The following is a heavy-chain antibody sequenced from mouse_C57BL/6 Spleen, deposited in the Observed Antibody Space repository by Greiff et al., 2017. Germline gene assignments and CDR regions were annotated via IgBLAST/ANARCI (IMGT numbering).Heavy chain of an antibody. CDR1: GYTFTSYW. CDR2: IDPSDSYT. V-gene: IGHV1-50*01. Sequence: QVQLQQPGAELVQPGASVKLSCKASGYTFTSYWMQWVKQRPGQGLEWLGEIDPSDSYTNYNQKFKGKATLTVDTSSSTAYMQLSSQTSEDSAVYYCARWKAAQYYFDDWGQGTTLTVSS. J-gene: IGHJ2*01. CDR3: ARWKAAQYYFDD. D-gene: IGHD3-2*02.